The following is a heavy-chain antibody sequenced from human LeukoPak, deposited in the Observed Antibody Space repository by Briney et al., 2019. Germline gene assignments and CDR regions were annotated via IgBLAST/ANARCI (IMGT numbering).Heavy chain of an antibody. J-gene: IGHJ4*02. CDR1: GLTFRCYW. Sequence: PGGSLRLTCAVSGLTFRCYWMSWVRQAPGKGLEWVANINQEGSEKYFVDSVKGRFTISRDNAKNSLHLQMNTLRAEDTAVYYCARERDGRFFDYWGQGTLVTVSS. V-gene: IGHV3-7*01. CDR2: INQEGSEK. CDR3: ARERDGRFFDY. D-gene: IGHD5-24*01.